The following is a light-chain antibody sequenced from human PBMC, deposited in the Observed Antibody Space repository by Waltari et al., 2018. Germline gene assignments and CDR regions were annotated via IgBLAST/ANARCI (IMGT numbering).Light chain of an antibody. J-gene: IGKJ2*01. CDR1: QSILDNSNKRNY. CDR2: WAS. Sequence: DIVMTQSPDSQAVSLGERATINCRSSQSILDNSNKRNYLTWYQQKAGQPPRLLISWASTRESGVPDRFSGSGSGTDFTLTISSLQAEDVAVYYCQQYYTAPYTFGHGAKLEIK. V-gene: IGKV4-1*01. CDR3: QQYYTAPYT.